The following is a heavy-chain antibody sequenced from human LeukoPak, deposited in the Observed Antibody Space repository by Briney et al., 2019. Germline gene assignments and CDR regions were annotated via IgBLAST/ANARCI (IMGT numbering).Heavy chain of an antibody. J-gene: IGHJ4*02. V-gene: IGHV3-23*01. CDR1: GFISSSYD. Sequence: PGGSLRLSCAASGFISSSYDMSWVRQAPGKGLEWVSAISGSGGSTYYADSVKGRFTISRDNSKNTLFLQINSLRVEDAAVYYCAKDRPTTGPDYWGQGTLVTVSS. CDR2: ISGSGGST. D-gene: IGHD1-1*01. CDR3: AKDRPTTGPDY.